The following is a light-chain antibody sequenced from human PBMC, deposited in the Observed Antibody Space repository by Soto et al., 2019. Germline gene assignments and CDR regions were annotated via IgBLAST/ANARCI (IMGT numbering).Light chain of an antibody. Sequence: AIRMTQSPSSLSASTGDRVTITCRASQGISSYLAWYQQNPGKAPKLLIYAASTLQSGVPSRFSGSGSGTDFTLTISCLQSEDFATYYCQQYYSYPYTFGHGTKLEIK. CDR2: AAS. CDR1: QGISSY. J-gene: IGKJ2*01. V-gene: IGKV1-8*01. CDR3: QQYYSYPYT.